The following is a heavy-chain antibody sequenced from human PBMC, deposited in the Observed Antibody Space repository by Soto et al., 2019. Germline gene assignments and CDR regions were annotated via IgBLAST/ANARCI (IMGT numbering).Heavy chain of an antibody. V-gene: IGHV3-23*01. Sequence: EVQLLESGGGLVQPGGSLRLSCAASGFTFSSYAMSWVRQAPGKGLEWVSAISGSGGSTYYADSVKCRFTISRDNYKNTLYLQMNSLRAEDTAVYYCAKGKGYDYIWGSYRSDDAFDIWGQGTMVTASS. CDR1: GFTFSSYA. D-gene: IGHD3-16*02. J-gene: IGHJ3*02. CDR3: AKGKGYDYIWGSYRSDDAFDI. CDR2: ISGSGGST.